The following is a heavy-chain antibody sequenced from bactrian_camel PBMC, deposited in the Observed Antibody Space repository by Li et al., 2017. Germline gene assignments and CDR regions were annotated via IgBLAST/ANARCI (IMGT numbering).Heavy chain of an antibody. V-gene: IGHV3S53*01. Sequence: QVQLVESGGGSVQSGGSLRLSCADSGYMFGDRCMGWFRQTPGKEREAVAHILSDGTKDYADSVAGRFTISVDTYMSTVYLQMNNLKPEDTAIYYCAADIPRAGTWCSITAPPFKYWGQGTQVT. CDR2: ILSDGTK. J-gene: IGHJ4*01. CDR3: AADIPRAGTWCSITAPPFKY. CDR1: GYMFGDRC. D-gene: IGHD6*01.